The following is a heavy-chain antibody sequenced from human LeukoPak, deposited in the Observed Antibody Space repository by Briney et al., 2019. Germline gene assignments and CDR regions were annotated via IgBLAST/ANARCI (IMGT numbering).Heavy chain of an antibody. J-gene: IGHJ4*02. Sequence: SETLSLTCTVSGGSISSYYWSWIRQPPGKGLEWIGYIYYSGSTNYNPSLKSRVTISVDTSKNQFSLKLSSVTAADTAVYYCARGRFTMVPDYWGQGTLVTVSS. V-gene: IGHV4-59*08. D-gene: IGHD3-10*01. CDR1: GGSISSYY. CDR3: ARGRFTMVPDY. CDR2: IYYSGST.